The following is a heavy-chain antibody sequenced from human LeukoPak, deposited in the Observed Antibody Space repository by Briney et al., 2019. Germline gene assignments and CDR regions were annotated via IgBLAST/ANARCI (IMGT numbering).Heavy chain of an antibody. J-gene: IGHJ4*02. V-gene: IGHV3-48*03. CDR1: GFTFSHYE. Sequence: GGSLRLSCAVSGFTFSHYEMNWVRQAPGKGLEWVSYISSSGSAIYYADSVKGRFTISRDNAKNSLYLQMNSLRAEDTAIYYCVRYSGLDKRVFDYWGQGTLATVSS. CDR2: ISSSGSAI. CDR3: VRYSGLDKRVFDY. D-gene: IGHD1-26*01.